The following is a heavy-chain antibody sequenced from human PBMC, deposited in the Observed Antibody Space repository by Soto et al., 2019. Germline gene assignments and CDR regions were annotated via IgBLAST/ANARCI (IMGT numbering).Heavy chain of an antibody. CDR3: AKHHPLVVSPAIGSWQLVPSGFAY. V-gene: IGHV4-39*01. CDR1: GDSIASCCRY. CDR2: IYYSGST. J-gene: IGHJ4*02. Sequence: SETLSLTCTVSGDSIASCCRYWGWIRQPPGKGLEWIGSIYYSGSTRYNPSLKSRVTISADTSKNQFSLRLTSVTAADTAVYYCAKHHPLVVSPAIGSWQLVPSGFAYWGQGIPVTGS. D-gene: IGHD2-2*02.